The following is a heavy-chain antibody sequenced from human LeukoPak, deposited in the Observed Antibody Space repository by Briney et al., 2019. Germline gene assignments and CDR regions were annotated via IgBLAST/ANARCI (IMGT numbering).Heavy chain of an antibody. CDR2: ISRSGSTI. CDR1: EFTLSSSE. D-gene: IGHD3/OR15-3a*01. J-gene: IGHJ6*03. Sequence: PGGSLRLSCAASEFTLSSSEMNWVRQAPGKGLEGVSYISRSGSTIFYADSVKGRFTISRDNAKNSVSLQMNSLRAEDTAVYFCARPTWTNYMEVWGKGTAVTISS. CDR3: ARPTWTNYMEV. V-gene: IGHV3-48*03.